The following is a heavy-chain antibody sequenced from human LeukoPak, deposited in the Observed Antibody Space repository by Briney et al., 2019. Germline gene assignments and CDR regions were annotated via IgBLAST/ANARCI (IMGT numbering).Heavy chain of an antibody. J-gene: IGHJ4*02. D-gene: IGHD6-19*01. V-gene: IGHV5-51*01. CDR3: ARYPYNSGRFDY. CDR1: GYSFTTYW. CDR2: IYPGDSDT. Sequence: GESLKISCKGSGYSFTTYWIGWVRQMPGKGLEWMGIIYPGDSDTRYSPSFQGQVTISADKSTSTAYLQWSSLKASGTAMYYCARYPYNSGRFDYWGQGTLVTVSS.